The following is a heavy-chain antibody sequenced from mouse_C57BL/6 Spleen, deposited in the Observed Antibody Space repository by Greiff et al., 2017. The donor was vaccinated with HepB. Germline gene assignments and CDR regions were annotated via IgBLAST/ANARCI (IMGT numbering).Heavy chain of an antibody. CDR2: ISSGGSYT. V-gene: IGHV5-6*02. CDR3: ARDGSSPYWYFDV. D-gene: IGHD1-1*01. Sequence: VMLVESGGDLVKPGGSLKLSCAASGFTFSSYGMSWVRQTPDKRLEWVATISSGGSYTYYPDSVKGRFTISRDNAKNTLYLQMSSLKSEDTAMYYCARDGSSPYWYFDVWGTGTTVTVSS. CDR1: GFTFSSYG. J-gene: IGHJ1*03.